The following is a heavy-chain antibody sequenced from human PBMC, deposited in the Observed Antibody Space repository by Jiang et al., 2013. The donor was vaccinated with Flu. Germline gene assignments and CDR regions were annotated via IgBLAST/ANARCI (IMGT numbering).Heavy chain of an antibody. CDR1: GFTFSSYS. Sequence: SGGGLVQSGGSLRLSCAASGFTFSSYSMNWFRQAPGKGLEWVSHISSNSYSIKYADSVKGRFTISRDNAKNSLYLQMSSLRAEDTAVYYCASEGRRGSHWGQGTLVTVSS. V-gene: IGHV3-48*01. CDR2: ISSNSYSI. J-gene: IGHJ4*02. CDR3: ASEGRRGSH. D-gene: IGHD3-16*01.